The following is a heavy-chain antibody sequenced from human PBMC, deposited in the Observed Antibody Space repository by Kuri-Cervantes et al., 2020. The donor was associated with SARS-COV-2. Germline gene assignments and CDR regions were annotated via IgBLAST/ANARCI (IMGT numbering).Heavy chain of an antibody. CDR1: GFTFSSYA. CDR2: IKQDGSEK. D-gene: IGHD3-10*01. V-gene: IGHV3-7*01. CDR3: ARDRSFTPDY. J-gene: IGHJ4*02. Sequence: GGSLRLSCAASGFTFSSYAMSWVRQAPGKGLEWVANIKQDGSEKYYVDSVKGRFTISRDNAKNSLYLQMNSLRAEDTAVYYCARDRSFTPDYWGQGTLVTVSS.